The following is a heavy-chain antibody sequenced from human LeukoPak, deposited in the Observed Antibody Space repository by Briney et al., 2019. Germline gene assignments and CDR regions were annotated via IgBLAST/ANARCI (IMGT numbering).Heavy chain of an antibody. J-gene: IGHJ4*02. D-gene: IGHD4-17*01. CDR3: ARATTVTTPADY. CDR2: VYYSGST. Sequence: ASETLSLTCTVSGGSITSGGYCWSWIRQHPGKGLEWIGYVYYSGSTYYNPSLKSRVTISVDTSKNQFSLWLSSVTAADTAVYYCARATTVTTPADYWGQGTLVTVSS. CDR1: GGSITSGGYC. V-gene: IGHV4-31*03.